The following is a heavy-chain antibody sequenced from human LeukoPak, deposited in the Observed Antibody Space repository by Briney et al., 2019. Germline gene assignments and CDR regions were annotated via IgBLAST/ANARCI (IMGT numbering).Heavy chain of an antibody. CDR2: IHYSGST. Sequence: SETLSLTCTVSGVSISSYYWSWIRQPPGKGLEWIGYIHYSGSTNYNPSLKSRVTISVGTSKNQFSLKLSSVTAADTAVYYCASPAVVKGWWYFDLWGRGTLVTVSS. V-gene: IGHV4-59*01. CDR1: GVSISSYY. D-gene: IGHD3-22*01. CDR3: ASPAVVKGWWYFDL. J-gene: IGHJ2*01.